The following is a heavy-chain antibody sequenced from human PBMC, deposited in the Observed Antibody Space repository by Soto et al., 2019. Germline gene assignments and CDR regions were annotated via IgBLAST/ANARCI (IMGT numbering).Heavy chain of an antibody. V-gene: IGHV1-69*10. CDR1: GYTFTSYG. Sequence: GASVKVSCKASGYTFTSYGISWVRQAPGQGLEWMGWIIANIGKANYAQKFQGRVTITADKSTSTAYMELSSLRSEDTAVYYCARGFDGSVVGYAFDIWGQGTMVTVSS. D-gene: IGHD2-15*01. J-gene: IGHJ3*02. CDR3: ARGFDGSVVGYAFDI. CDR2: IIANIGKA.